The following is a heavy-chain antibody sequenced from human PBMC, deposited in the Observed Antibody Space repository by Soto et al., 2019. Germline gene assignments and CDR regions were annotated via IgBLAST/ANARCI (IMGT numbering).Heavy chain of an antibody. CDR2: IIPIFGTA. CDR1: GGTFSSYA. D-gene: IGHD1-20*01. CDR3: ARGSITGNHYYYYYGMDV. Sequence: QVQLVQSGAEVKKPGSSVKVSCKASGGTFSSYAISWVRQAPGQGLEWMGGIIPIFGTANYAQKFQGRVTIIADETTSTAYMELSSMRSEDTAVYYCARGSITGNHYYYYYGMDVWGQATTVTVSS. V-gene: IGHV1-69*01. J-gene: IGHJ6*02.